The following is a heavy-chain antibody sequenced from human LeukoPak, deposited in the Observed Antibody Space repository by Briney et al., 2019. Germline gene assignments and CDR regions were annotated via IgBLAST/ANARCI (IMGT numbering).Heavy chain of an antibody. CDR2: ISSSGSTI. V-gene: IGHV3-48*03. CDR1: GFTFSTLE. J-gene: IGHJ4*02. CDR3: ARGRFGLD. D-gene: IGHD3-10*01. Sequence: RAGGSLRLSCAASGFTFSTLEMTWVRQAPGKGLKWVSYISSSGSTIYYADSVKGRFTISRDNAKNSLYLQMNSLRVEDTAIYHCARGRFGLDWGQGTLVTVSS.